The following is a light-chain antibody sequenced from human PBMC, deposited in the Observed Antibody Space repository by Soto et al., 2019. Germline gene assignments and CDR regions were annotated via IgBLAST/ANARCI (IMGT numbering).Light chain of an antibody. CDR1: QGIGNA. Sequence: AIQMAQSPSSPSASVGGRVTSSCRASQGIGNAVGWYQQKPGKPPKVLIYGASNLQSGVPPRFSGSGSGTDFPLAISSLQPEDSATYCCLQDINYPWTFGQGTQVDIK. CDR3: LQDINYPWT. V-gene: IGKV1-6*01. CDR2: GAS. J-gene: IGKJ1*01.